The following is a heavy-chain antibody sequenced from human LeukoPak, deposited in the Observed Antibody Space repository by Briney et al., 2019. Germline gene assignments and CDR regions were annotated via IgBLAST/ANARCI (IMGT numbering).Heavy chain of an antibody. D-gene: IGHD3-22*01. CDR2: INSDGSST. CDR3: AMGPYYYDSSGYYY. V-gene: IGHV3-74*01. Sequence: GGSLRLSCAASGFTFSGYWMHWVRHAPGKGLVWVSRINSDGSSTSYADSVKGRFTSSRDNAKNTLYLQMNSLRAEDTAVYYCAMGPYYYDSSGYYYWGQGTLVTVSS. CDR1: GFTFSGYW. J-gene: IGHJ4*02.